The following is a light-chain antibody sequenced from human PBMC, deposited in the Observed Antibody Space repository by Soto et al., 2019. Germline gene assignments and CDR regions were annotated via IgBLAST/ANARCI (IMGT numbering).Light chain of an antibody. Sequence: QLVLTQSPSASASLGASVKLTCTLSSEHASYAIAWHQQQPEKGPRFLMKLNSDGSHSKGDGIPDRFSGSSSGAERYLAISSLQSDDEADYYCQTWGTGIRVFGGGTKLTVL. J-gene: IGLJ2*01. CDR3: QTWGTGIRV. CDR2: LNSDGSH. CDR1: SEHASYA. V-gene: IGLV4-69*01.